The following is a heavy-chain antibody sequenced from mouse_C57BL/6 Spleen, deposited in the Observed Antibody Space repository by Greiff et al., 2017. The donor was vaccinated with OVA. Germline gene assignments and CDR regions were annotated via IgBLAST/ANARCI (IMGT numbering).Heavy chain of an antibody. D-gene: IGHD2-12*01. CDR1: GYTFTRYW. Sequence: VQLQQPGAELVKPGASVKLSCKASGYTFTRYWLHWVKQRPGQGLEWIGMLPPNSGSTTYNEKFKSKATLTVDKSSSTAYMQRSSLTAEDAAVYDRARAADSPWVADWGKGTLVTGSA. CDR2: LPPNSGST. J-gene: IGHJ3*01. V-gene: IGHV1-64*01. CDR3: ARAADSPWVAD.